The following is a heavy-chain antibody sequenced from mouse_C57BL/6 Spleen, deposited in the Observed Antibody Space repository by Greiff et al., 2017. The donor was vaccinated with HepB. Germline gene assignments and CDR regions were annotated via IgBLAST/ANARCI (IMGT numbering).Heavy chain of an antibody. Sequence: QVQLQQSGPELVKPGASVKISCKASGYAFSSSWMNWVKQRPGKGLEWIGRIYPGDGAINYNGKFKGKATLTADKSSSTAYMQLSSLTSDDSAVYCCAKVYYGSSSFDYGGQGATLTVSS. CDR1: GYAFSSSW. D-gene: IGHD1-1*01. V-gene: IGHV1-82*01. J-gene: IGHJ2*01. CDR3: AKVYYGSSSFDY. CDR2: IYPGDGAI.